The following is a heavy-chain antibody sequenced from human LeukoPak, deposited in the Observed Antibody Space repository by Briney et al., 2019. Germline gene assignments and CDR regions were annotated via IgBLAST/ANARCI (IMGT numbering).Heavy chain of an antibody. CDR3: AREREY. CDR1: GYSFAIYW. CDR2: IFPGDSDT. V-gene: IGHV5-51*01. J-gene: IGHJ4*02. D-gene: IGHD1-1*01. Sequence: GESLKISCKGSGYSFAIYWIAWVRQMPGKGLEWMGVIFPGDSDTRYSPSFQGQVTISADKSISTAYLQWNSLKASDTAMYYCAREREYWGQGTQVTVSS.